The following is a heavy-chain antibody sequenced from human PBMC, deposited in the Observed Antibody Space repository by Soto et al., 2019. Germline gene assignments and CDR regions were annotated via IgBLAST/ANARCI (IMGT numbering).Heavy chain of an antibody. CDR2: ISSRSSTI. Sequence: PGGSLRLSCAASGFTFSDYYMSWIRQAPGKGLEWVSYISSRSSTIFYADSVKGRFTISRDNVKNSLYLQMNSLRAEDTAVYYCARSLDLAMYYYDSSGYYCNFDYWGQGTLVTVSS. D-gene: IGHD3-22*01. V-gene: IGHV3-11*01. J-gene: IGHJ4*02. CDR3: ARSLDLAMYYYDSSGYYCNFDY. CDR1: GFTFSDYY.